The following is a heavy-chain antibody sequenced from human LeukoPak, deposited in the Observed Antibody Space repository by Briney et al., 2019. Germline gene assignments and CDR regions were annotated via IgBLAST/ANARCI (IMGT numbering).Heavy chain of an antibody. CDR3: ARAETGAFYYYYYMDV. J-gene: IGHJ6*03. CDR1: GFTFSSYW. D-gene: IGHD1-14*01. V-gene: IGHV3-74*01. Sequence: GGSLRLSCAASGFTFSSYWMSWVRQAPGKGLVWVSRINSDGSSTSYADSVKGRFTISRDNAKNSLYLQMNSLRAEDTSVYYCARAETGAFYYYYYMDVWGKGTTVTVSS. CDR2: INSDGSST.